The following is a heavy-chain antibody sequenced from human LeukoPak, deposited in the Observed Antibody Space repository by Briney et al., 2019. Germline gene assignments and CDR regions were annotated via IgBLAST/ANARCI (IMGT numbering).Heavy chain of an antibody. D-gene: IGHD1-20*01. Sequence: PGGSLRLTCTASGFTLSNYWMSWVRQTPEKGLEWVANIKQDESEKVYVDSVKGRFTISRDNAKNSLYLQMNSLRAEDTAVYYCARAYNWNLDYWGQGTLVTVSS. CDR1: GFTLSNYW. J-gene: IGHJ4*02. CDR3: ARAYNWNLDY. CDR2: IKQDESEK. V-gene: IGHV3-7*02.